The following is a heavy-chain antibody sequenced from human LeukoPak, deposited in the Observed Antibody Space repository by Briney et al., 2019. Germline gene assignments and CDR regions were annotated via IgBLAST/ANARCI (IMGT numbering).Heavy chain of an antibody. CDR1: GDSVSSNSAA. V-gene: IGHV6-1*01. Sequence: SQTLSLTCAISGDSVSSNSAAWTWIRQSPSRGLEWLGRTYYRSKWYNDYAVSVKSRITINPDTSKNQFSLQLNSVTPEDTAVYYCARFPIAAAGNVGYYYYYGMDVWGQGTTVTVSS. D-gene: IGHD6-13*01. J-gene: IGHJ6*02. CDR3: ARFPIAAAGNVGYYYYYGMDV. CDR2: TYYRSKWYN.